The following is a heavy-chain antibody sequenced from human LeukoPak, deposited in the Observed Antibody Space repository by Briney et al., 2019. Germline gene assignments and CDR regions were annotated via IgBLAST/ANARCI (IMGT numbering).Heavy chain of an antibody. V-gene: IGHV4-39*07. Sequence: SETLSLTCSVSGGSIRSTSYYWGWIRQPPGKGLEWIGSMYYSGTTYYNSSLKSRVTISVDTSKNQFSLKLSSVTAADTAVYYCARSRSTVTTAYLDYWGQGTLVTVSS. CDR1: GGSIRSTSYY. J-gene: IGHJ4*02. D-gene: IGHD4-17*01. CDR3: ARSRSTVTTAYLDY. CDR2: MYYSGTT.